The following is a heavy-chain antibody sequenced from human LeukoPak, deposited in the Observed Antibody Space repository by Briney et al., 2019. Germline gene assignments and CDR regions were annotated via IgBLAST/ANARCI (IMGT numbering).Heavy chain of an antibody. CDR1: GFIFSSYG. V-gene: IGHV3-30*02. J-gene: IGHJ4*02. CDR2: IRYDGSNK. D-gene: IGHD3-22*01. Sequence: GGSLRLSCAASGFIFSSYGMHWVRQAPGKGLEWVAFIRYDGSNKYYADSVKGRFTISRDNSKNTLYLQMNSLRAEDTAVYYCAKDVSYYYDSSGYYFDDYWGQGTLVTVSS. CDR3: AKDVSYYYDSSGYYFDDY.